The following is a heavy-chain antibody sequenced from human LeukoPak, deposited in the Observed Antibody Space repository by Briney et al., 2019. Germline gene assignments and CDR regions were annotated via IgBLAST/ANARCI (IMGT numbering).Heavy chain of an antibody. J-gene: IGHJ1*01. D-gene: IGHD2-15*01. CDR1: GDSISSSSYC. CDR3: ARGRWVTRRFTTPALVGAEYFQH. Sequence: SETLSLTCTVSGDSISSSSYCWDRIRQPPVKGLEWIGNIYNSANTHYNPSLKTRITMSVDTSKNQFSLKLSSVTAADTAVYYCARGRWVTRRFTTPALVGAEYFQHWGQGTLVTVSS. V-gene: IGHV4-39*01. CDR2: IYNSANT.